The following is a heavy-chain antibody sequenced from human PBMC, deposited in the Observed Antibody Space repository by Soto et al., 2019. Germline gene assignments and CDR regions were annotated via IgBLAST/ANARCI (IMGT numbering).Heavy chain of an antibody. V-gene: IGHV6-1*01. CDR2: TYYRSKWYN. Sequence: QVQLQQSGPGLVKPSQTLSLTCAISGDSVSSNSAAWNWIRQSPSRGLEWLGRTYYRSKWYNEYPPSLKRPITINPDPPKHPLPLHLYSVTPHATAVYYCVGQQLDHYYYYYCMALWGQGTTVTLSS. CDR1: GDSVSSNSAA. D-gene: IGHD6-13*01. CDR3: VGQQLDHYYYYYCMAL. J-gene: IGHJ6*02.